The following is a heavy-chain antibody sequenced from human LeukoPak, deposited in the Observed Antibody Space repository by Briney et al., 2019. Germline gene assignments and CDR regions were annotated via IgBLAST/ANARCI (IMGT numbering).Heavy chain of an antibody. V-gene: IGHV3-7*01. J-gene: IGHJ4*02. Sequence: GGSLRLSCAASGFTFSSYWMSWVRQAPGKGLEWVANIKQDGSEKYYVDSVKGRFTISRDNAKNSLYLQMNSLRAEDTAVYYCARDRRGQWLSRFDYWGQGTLVTVSS. CDR2: IKQDGSEK. D-gene: IGHD6-19*01. CDR3: ARDRRGQWLSRFDY. CDR1: GFTFSSYW.